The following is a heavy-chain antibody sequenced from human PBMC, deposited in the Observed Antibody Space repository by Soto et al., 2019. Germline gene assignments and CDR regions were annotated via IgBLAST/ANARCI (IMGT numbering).Heavy chain of an antibody. Sequence: GGSLRLSCAASGFTFSSYSMNWVRQAPGKGLEWVSSISSSSSYIYYADSVKGRFTISRDNAKNSLYLQMNSLRAEDTAVYYCARDKDDIVVVPGAPDYWGQGTLVTVSS. CDR3: ARDKDDIVVVPGAPDY. CDR1: GFTFSSYS. V-gene: IGHV3-21*01. J-gene: IGHJ4*02. D-gene: IGHD2-2*01. CDR2: ISSSSSYI.